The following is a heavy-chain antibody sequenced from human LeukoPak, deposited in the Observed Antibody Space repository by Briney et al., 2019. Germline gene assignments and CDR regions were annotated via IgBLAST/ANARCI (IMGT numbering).Heavy chain of an antibody. V-gene: IGHV4-59*08. CDR1: GGSISSYY. CDR3: ARRFYEGYSSSWPFHY. D-gene: IGHD6-13*01. Sequence: SETLSLTCTVSGGSISSYYWSWIRQPPGKGLEWIGYIYYSGSTNYNPSLKSRVSISVDTSKNQFSLKLTSVTAADTAVYYCARRFYEGYSSSWPFHYWGQGTLVTVSS. J-gene: IGHJ4*02. CDR2: IYYSGST.